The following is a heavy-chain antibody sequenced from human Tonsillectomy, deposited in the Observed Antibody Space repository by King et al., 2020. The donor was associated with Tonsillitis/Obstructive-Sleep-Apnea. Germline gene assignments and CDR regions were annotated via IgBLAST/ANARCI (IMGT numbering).Heavy chain of an antibody. CDR1: GFTFDDYA. D-gene: IGHD7-27*01. CDR3: AKDMSDWGGFDGGFDY. Sequence: VQLVESGGGVVQPGGSLRLSCAASGFTFDDYAMHWVRQAPGKGLEWVSLISGDGGSTYYADSVKGRFTISRDNSKNSLYLQMNSLRTEDTALYYCAKDMSDWGGFDGGFDYWGQGTLVTVSS. V-gene: IGHV3-43*02. J-gene: IGHJ4*02. CDR2: ISGDGGST.